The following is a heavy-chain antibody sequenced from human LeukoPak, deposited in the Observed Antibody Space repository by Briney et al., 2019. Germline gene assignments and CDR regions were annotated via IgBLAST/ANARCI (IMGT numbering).Heavy chain of an antibody. J-gene: IGHJ5*02. CDR3: ARDYYGP. D-gene: IGHD3-22*01. Sequence: PGGSLRLSCAASGFTFSNNYMRWVRQVPGKGLEWVSSIYSRGSTSYLDSVKGRFTISRDNSKNTLFLQMNSLRVEDTAVYYCARDYYGPWGQGTLVTVSS. V-gene: IGHV3-66*03. CDR2: IYSRGST. CDR1: GFTFSNNY.